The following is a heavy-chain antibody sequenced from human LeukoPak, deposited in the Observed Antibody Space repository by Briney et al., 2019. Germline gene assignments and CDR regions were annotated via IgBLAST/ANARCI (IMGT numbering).Heavy chain of an antibody. Sequence: GGSLRLSCAASGFTVSSNYMSWVRQAPGKGLEWVSLIYSGGCTYYADSVKGRFTISRDNSKNTLYLQMNSLRAEDTAVYYCARGYYYGSGTLGPFDPWGQGTLVTVSP. CDR3: ARGYYYGSGTLGPFDP. J-gene: IGHJ5*02. CDR1: GFTVSSNY. CDR2: IYSGGCT. V-gene: IGHV3-53*01. D-gene: IGHD3-10*01.